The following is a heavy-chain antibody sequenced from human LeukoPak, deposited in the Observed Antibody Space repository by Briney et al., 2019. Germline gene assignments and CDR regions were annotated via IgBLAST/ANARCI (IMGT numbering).Heavy chain of an antibody. CDR3: ASHQYGSGSYYHDC. D-gene: IGHD3-10*01. CDR1: GGSINNPNYY. CDR2: ISTTGST. J-gene: IGHJ4*02. Sequence: SETLSLTCTVSGGSINNPNYYWSWIRQPAGKGLEWIGRISTTGSTSYGPPLKSRVILSIDTSKNQFSLRLSSATAADTAVYYCASHQYGSGSYYHDCWGQGALVTVSS. V-gene: IGHV4-61*02.